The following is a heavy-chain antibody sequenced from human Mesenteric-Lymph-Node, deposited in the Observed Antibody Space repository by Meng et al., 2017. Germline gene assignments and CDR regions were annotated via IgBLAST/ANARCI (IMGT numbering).Heavy chain of an antibody. J-gene: IGHJ4*02. CDR3: VRDRGAAGSDF. V-gene: IGHV3-11*04. CDR2: ISPSSSDI. Sequence: GGSLRLSCAASGFTFNYHYMRWIRLAPGKGLEWVSDISPSSSDIYYTDSVKGRFTISRDNARNSLYLQMNSLRAEDTAVYYCVRDRGAAGSDFWGQGTLVTVSS. D-gene: IGHD6-13*01. CDR1: GFTFNYHY.